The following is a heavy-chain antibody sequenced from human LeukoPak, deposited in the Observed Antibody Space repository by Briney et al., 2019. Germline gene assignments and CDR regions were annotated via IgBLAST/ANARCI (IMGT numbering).Heavy chain of an antibody. J-gene: IGHJ6*02. D-gene: IGHD6-13*01. Sequence: GGSLRLSCAASGFTFSSYSMNWVRQAPGKGLEWISYISSSSSPIYYAGSVKGRFTTSRDNAKNSLYLQMNSLRVEDTAVYYCAKSGGQQLVAAYGMDVWGQGTTVTVSS. CDR3: AKSGGQQLVAAYGMDV. CDR2: ISSSSSPI. CDR1: GFTFSSYS. V-gene: IGHV3-48*04.